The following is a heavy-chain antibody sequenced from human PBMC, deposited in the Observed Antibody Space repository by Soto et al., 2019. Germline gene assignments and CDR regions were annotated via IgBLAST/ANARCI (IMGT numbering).Heavy chain of an antibody. CDR3: ARGSHCSNGVCSRHYYYYGMDV. CDR1: GGTFSNSA. J-gene: IGHJ6*02. D-gene: IGHD2-8*01. CDR2: IIPIFDTA. V-gene: IGHV1-69*01. Sequence: QVQLVQSGAEVKKPGSSVKVSCKASGGTFSNSAISWVRQAPGQGLEWMGGIIPIFDTANYAQNLQGRVTVNADESTKTVYMEMRSLRSEDTAVYYCARGSHCSNGVCSRHYYYYGMDVWGQGTTVTVSS.